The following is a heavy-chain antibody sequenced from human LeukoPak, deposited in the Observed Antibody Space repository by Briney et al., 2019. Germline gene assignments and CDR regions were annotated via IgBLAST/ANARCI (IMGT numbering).Heavy chain of an antibody. Sequence: PSETLSLTCAVSGYSISSGYYWGWIRQPPGKGLEWIGSIYHSGSTYYNPSLKSRVTISVDTSKNHLSLRMNSVTAADTAVYCCARGYSTSWTYYFDYWGQGALVTVSS. D-gene: IGHD6-13*01. CDR1: GYSISSGYY. CDR2: IYHSGST. J-gene: IGHJ4*02. V-gene: IGHV4-38-2*01. CDR3: ARGYSTSWTYYFDY.